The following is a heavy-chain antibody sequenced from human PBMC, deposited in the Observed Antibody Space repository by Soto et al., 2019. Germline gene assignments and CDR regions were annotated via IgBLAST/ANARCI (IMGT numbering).Heavy chain of an antibody. CDR2: ISYDGSNK. V-gene: IGHV3-30*03. D-gene: IGHD2-21*01. J-gene: IGHJ5*02. CDR3: SRGIKGGLDA. Sequence: QVQLAETGGGVVQPGRSLRLSCATSGFVSNDYDIHWVRQAPGKGLAWLASISYDGSNKYYADSVKGRFTISRYNSKNTLSLQINSLGAEDTAVYYCSRGIKGGLDAWGPGTLVTVSS. CDR1: GFVSNDYD.